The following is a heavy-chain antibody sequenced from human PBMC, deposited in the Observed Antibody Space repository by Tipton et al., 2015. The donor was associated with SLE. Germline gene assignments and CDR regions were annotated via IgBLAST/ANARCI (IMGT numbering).Heavy chain of an antibody. Sequence: SLRLSCAASWFTFRSYEMNWVRQAPGEGLGWVSYISSSGSSIYYADSVKGRFTISRDNAKNSPYLQMNSLRAEDTAVYYCARRLYSSDAEGYWGQGTLVTVSS. CDR2: ISSSGSSI. CDR1: WFTFRSYE. D-gene: IGHD6-19*01. CDR3: ARRLYSSDAEGY. J-gene: IGHJ4*02. V-gene: IGHV3-48*03.